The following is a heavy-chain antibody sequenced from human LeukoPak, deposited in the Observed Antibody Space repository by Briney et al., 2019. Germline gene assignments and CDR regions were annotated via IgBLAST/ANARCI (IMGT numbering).Heavy chain of an antibody. D-gene: IGHD3-10*01. V-gene: IGHV5-51*01. CDR2: FYPGDSDS. J-gene: IGHJ4*02. Sequence: GESLKISFKGLGYTFSNYWIAWVRQIPGKGLEWMGIFYPGDSDSKYSPTFQRQVTLSADQFISAADLEWSSLKASDIAMYYCARRPFGSGSFDYWGEGTLVTVPS. CDR3: ARRPFGSGSFDY. CDR1: GYTFSNYW.